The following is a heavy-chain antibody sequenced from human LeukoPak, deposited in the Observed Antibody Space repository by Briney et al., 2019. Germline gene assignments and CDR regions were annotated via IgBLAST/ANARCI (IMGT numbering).Heavy chain of an antibody. CDR2: INAGNGNT. J-gene: IGHJ5*02. D-gene: IGHD3-10*01. CDR3: ARDLLWFGESYFDP. CDR1: GYTFTSYG. Sequence: ASVKVSCKASGYTFTSYGMHWVRQAPGQRLEWMGWINAGNGNTKYSQKFQGRVTITRDTSASTAYMELSSLRSEDTAVYYCARDLLWFGESYFDPWGQGTLVTVSS. V-gene: IGHV1-3*01.